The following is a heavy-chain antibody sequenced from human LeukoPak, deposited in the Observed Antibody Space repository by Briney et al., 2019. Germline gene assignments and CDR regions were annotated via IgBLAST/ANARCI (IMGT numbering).Heavy chain of an antibody. CDR3: AKGMVPLQTTYFDY. J-gene: IGHJ4*02. CDR2: ISGSGGVT. D-gene: IGHD1-1*01. CDR1: GFTFSSYA. V-gene: IGHV3-23*01. Sequence: GGSLRLSWAAPGFTFSSYAMSWVRQAPGKGLEWVSFISGSGGVTLYADSVKGRFTISRDNSKDTVFLQMNSLRSEDTAVYYCAKGMVPLQTTYFDYWGQGTLVTVSS.